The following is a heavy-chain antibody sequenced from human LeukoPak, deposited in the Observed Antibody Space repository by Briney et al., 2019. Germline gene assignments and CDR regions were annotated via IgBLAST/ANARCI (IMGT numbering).Heavy chain of an antibody. V-gene: IGHV3-53*01. D-gene: IGHD3-10*01. CDR3: ARAREFGELFY. CDR2: IYSGGST. CDR1: GFTVRSNY. Sequence: TGGSLRLSCAASGFTVRSNYMSWVRQAPGKGLEWVSVIYSGGSTYYADSVKGRFTISRDNSKNTLYLQMNSLRAEDTAVYYCARAREFGELFYWGQGTLVTVSS. J-gene: IGHJ4*02.